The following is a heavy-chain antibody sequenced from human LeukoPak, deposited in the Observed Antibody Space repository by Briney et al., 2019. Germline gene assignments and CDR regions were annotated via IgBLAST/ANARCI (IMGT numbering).Heavy chain of an antibody. CDR1: GGSISSGGYS. D-gene: IGHD3-3*01. V-gene: IGHV4-30-2*01. CDR3: TRDAPRDFGVVITLDAFDI. J-gene: IGHJ3*02. CDR2: IYHSGST. Sequence: SQTLSLTCGVSGGSISSGGYSWNWIRQPPGKGLEWIGHIYHSGSTYYNPSLKSRVTISVDGSKNQFSLRLSSVTAADTAVYYCTRDAPRDFGVVITLDAFDIWGQGTMVTVSS.